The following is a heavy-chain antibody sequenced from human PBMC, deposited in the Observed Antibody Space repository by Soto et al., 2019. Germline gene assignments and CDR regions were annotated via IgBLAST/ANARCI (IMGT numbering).Heavy chain of an antibody. CDR3: ARAYGSGSYYGPWDY. V-gene: IGHV3-33*01. CDR1: GFTFSSYG. J-gene: IGHJ4*02. CDR2: IWYDGSNK. D-gene: IGHD3-10*01. Sequence: QVQLVESGGGVVQPGRSLRLSCAASGFTFSSYGMHWVRQAPGKGLEWVAVIWYDGSNKYYADSVKGRFTISRDNSKXXXXXXXXXXXXXXXXXYXCARAYGSGSYYGPWDYWGQGTLVTVSS.